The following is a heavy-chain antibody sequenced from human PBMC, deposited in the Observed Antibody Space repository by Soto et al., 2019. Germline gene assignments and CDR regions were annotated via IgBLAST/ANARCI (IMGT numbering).Heavy chain of an antibody. Sequence: QAQVVQSGAEVRKPGSSVKLSCKASEGTFNSYAIAWVRQAPGQGLEWMGGLIPYYTTLNYAQKFQDRVTITADDSTNTVYMELSSLRSDDTAVYFCASGASRWYPYCFDSWAQGTLVTVSS. J-gene: IGHJ4*02. CDR1: EGTFNSYA. CDR3: ASGASRWYPYCFDS. D-gene: IGHD6-13*01. V-gene: IGHV1-69*01. CDR2: LIPYYTTL.